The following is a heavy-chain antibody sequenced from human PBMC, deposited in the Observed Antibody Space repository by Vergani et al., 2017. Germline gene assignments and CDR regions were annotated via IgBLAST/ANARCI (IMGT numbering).Heavy chain of an antibody. J-gene: IGHJ5*02. D-gene: IGHD5-18*01. CDR1: GFTFSNLW. V-gene: IGHV3-7*01. CDR3: ARSPHGYTYGGYISQFDP. CDR2: IKYDGSKK. Sequence: EVQLVASGGGLVHRGGSLRLSCEASGFTFSNLWMTWVRQAPGKGLEWVANIKYDGSKKNYVDSVKGRFTISRDNAKNSLYLQMNNLRVEDTAVYFCARSPHGYTYGGYISQFDPWGQGTLVTVSS.